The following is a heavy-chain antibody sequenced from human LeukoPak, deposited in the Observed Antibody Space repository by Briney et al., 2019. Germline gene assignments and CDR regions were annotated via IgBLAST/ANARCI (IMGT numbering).Heavy chain of an antibody. J-gene: IGHJ4*02. CDR1: GFTFSTYA. CDR2: ISTSGHL. CDR3: VKDRGYGDGLWASPFDY. D-gene: IGHD4-17*01. V-gene: IGHV3-64D*06. Sequence: GGSLRLSCSASGFTFSTYAMHWVRQAPGKGLEYVSAISTSGHLYYADSVKGRFTISRDNSQNTPYLQLGSPRAEDTAVYYCVKDRGYGDGLWASPFDYWGQGTLVTVSS.